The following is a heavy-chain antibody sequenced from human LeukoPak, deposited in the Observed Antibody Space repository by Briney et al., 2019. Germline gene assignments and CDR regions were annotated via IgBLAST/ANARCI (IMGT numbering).Heavy chain of an antibody. J-gene: IGHJ4*02. CDR3: AKDQYSSGWYSDY. V-gene: IGHV3-30*18. CDR1: GFTFSSYG. Sequence: PGRSLRLSCAASGFTFSSYGMHWVRQAPGKGLEWVAVISYDGSNKYYADSVKGRFTISRDNSKNTLYLQMNSLRAEDTAVYYCAKDQYSSGWYSDYRGQGTLVTVSS. CDR2: ISYDGSNK. D-gene: IGHD6-19*01.